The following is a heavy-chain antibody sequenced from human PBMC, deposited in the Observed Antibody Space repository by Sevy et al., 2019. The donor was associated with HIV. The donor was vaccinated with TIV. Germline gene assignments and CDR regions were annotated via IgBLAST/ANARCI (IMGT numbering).Heavy chain of an antibody. CDR2: IYPGDSDT. D-gene: IGHD3-10*01. V-gene: IGHV5-51*01. Sequence: GESLKISCKGSGSSFTSYWIGWVRQTPGKGLEWMGIIYPGDSDTRYSPSFQGQVTISADKSISTAYLQWSSLKASDTAMYYCARTMVRGVIRVPIAFDIWGQGTMVTVSS. CDR1: GSSFTSYW. J-gene: IGHJ3*02. CDR3: ARTMVRGVIRVPIAFDI.